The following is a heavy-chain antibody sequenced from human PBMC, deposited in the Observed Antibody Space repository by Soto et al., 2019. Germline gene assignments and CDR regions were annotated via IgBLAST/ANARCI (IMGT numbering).Heavy chain of an antibody. CDR3: ARDLPLYSSGWYWFDP. D-gene: IGHD6-19*01. CDR2: IIPIFGTA. V-gene: IGHV1-69*13. J-gene: IGHJ5*02. Sequence: ASVKVSCKASGGTLSSYAISWVRQAPGQGLEWMGGIIPIFGTANYAQKFQGRVTITADESTSTAYMELSSLRSEDTAVYYCARDLPLYSSGWYWFDPWGQGTLVTVSS. CDR1: GGTLSSYA.